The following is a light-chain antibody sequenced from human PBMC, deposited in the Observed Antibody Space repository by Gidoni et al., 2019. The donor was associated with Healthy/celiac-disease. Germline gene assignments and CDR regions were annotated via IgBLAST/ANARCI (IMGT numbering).Light chain of an antibody. Sequence: IVMTQSTATLSVSPGEIVTLSCRASQSVSSNLAWYQQKPGQAPRLLIYGASTRASGTQPRFSGSGSGKEFTLTIRSLQDEDVADYCWQQDNNWRTFGQGTKLEIK. CDR1: QSVSSN. CDR2: GAS. CDR3: QQDNNWRT. V-gene: IGKV3-15*01. J-gene: IGKJ2*01.